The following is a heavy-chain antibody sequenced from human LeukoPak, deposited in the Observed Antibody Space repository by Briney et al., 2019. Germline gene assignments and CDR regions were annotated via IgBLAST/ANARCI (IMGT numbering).Heavy chain of an antibody. D-gene: IGHD4-17*01. Sequence: QPGGSLRLSCAASGFTFSSYWMTWVRQAPEKGLEWVANIKQDGSETYYVDSVKGRFTISRDNAENSLYLQMNSLRAEDTAVYYCARDNYDSGDYYFDYWGQGTPVTVSS. CDR2: IKQDGSET. V-gene: IGHV3-7*04. CDR1: GFTFSSYW. CDR3: ARDNYDSGDYYFDY. J-gene: IGHJ4*02.